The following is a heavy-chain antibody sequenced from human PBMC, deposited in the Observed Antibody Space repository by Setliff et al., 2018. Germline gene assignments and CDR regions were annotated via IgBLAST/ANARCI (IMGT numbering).Heavy chain of an antibody. D-gene: IGHD6-19*01. Sequence: ASVKVSCKVSGYTLTELSMHWVRQAPGKGLEWMGGFDPEDGETIYAQKFQGRVTMTEDTSTDTAYMELSSLRSEDTAVYDCATAYSSGWYGDYWGQGTLVTVSS. CDR1: GYTLTELS. J-gene: IGHJ4*02. V-gene: IGHV1-24*01. CDR3: ATAYSSGWYGDY. CDR2: FDPEDGET.